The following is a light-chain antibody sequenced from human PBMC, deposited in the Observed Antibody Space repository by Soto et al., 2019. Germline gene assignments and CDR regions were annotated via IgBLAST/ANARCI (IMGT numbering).Light chain of an antibody. Sequence: DIQMTQSPSTLSASVGDRVTITCRASQSINTWLAWYQQQPGKAPKLLLYDASSLESGVPSRFSGSGSGTEFTLTISSLQPDDFASYYCQQYNSYWTFGQGTKVEIK. V-gene: IGKV1-5*01. J-gene: IGKJ1*01. CDR1: QSINTW. CDR2: DAS. CDR3: QQYNSYWT.